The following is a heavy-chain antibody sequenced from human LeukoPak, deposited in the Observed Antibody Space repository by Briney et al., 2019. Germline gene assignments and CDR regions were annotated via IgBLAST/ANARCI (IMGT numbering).Heavy chain of an antibody. Sequence: ASVKVSCKASGYTFSSYGISWLRQAPGQGREWMGWISVYNGHTNYAQKLQGRVTMTTDTSTSTAYMELRSLRSDDTAVYYCARKSIAVAGKNWFDPWGQGTLVTVSS. CDR1: GYTFSSYG. J-gene: IGHJ5*02. CDR2: ISVYNGHT. D-gene: IGHD6-19*01. CDR3: ARKSIAVAGKNWFDP. V-gene: IGHV1-18*01.